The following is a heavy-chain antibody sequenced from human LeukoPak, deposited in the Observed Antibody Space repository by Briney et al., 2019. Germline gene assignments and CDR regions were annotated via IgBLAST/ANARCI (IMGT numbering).Heavy chain of an antibody. CDR2: ISYDGSNK. CDR1: GFTFSSYG. Sequence: PGGSLRVSCAASGFTFSSYGMHWVRQAPGKGLEWVAVISYDGSNKYYADSVKGRFTISRDNSKNTLYLQMNSLRAEDTAVYYCAKDQWTYYDILTGYYDYYYGMDVWGQGTTVTVSS. D-gene: IGHD3-9*01. CDR3: AKDQWTYYDILTGYYDYYYGMDV. J-gene: IGHJ6*02. V-gene: IGHV3-30*18.